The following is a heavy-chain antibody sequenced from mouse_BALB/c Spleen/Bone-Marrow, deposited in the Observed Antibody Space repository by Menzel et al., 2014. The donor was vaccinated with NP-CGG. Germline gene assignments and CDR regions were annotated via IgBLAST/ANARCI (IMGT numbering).Heavy chain of an antibody. D-gene: IGHD4-1*01. CDR3: TRWEYYAMDY. CDR2: IDPANGNT. V-gene: IGHV14-3*02. CDR1: GFNIKDTY. J-gene: IGHJ4*01. Sequence: EVQVVESGAELVKPGASVKLSSTASGFNIKDTYMHWVKQRPEQGLEWIGRIDPANGNTKYDPKFQGKATITADTSSNTAYLQLSSLTSEDTAVYYCTRWEYYAMDYWGQGTSGTVTS.